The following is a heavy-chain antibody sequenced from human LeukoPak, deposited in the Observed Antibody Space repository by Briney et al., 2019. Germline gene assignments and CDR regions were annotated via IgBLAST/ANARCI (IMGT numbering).Heavy chain of an antibody. J-gene: IGHJ4*02. CDR2: MSSGGTTI. V-gene: IGHV3-11*04. D-gene: IGHD5-12*01. Sequence: PSETVSLTCTVSGGSIRSYYWSWIRQPPGNGLEWISYMSSGGTTIYYADSVKGRFTIPRDNAKNSLYVQMNSLRAEDTAVYYCARAGYTYGTLYFWGQGTLVTVSS. CDR1: GGSIRSYY. CDR3: ARAGYTYGTLYF.